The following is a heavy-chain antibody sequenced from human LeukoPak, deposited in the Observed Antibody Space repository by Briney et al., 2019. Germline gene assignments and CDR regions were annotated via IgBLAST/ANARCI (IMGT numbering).Heavy chain of an antibody. V-gene: IGHV3-74*01. CDR3: ARAGSGWYYFDY. Sequence: GGSLRLSCAASGFTFSSYWMHRVRQAPGKGLVWVSRINSDGSSTSYADSVKGRFTISRDNAKNTLYLQMNSLRAEDTAVYYCARAGSGWYYFDYWGQGTLVTVSS. J-gene: IGHJ4*02. D-gene: IGHD6-19*01. CDR1: GFTFSSYW. CDR2: INSDGSST.